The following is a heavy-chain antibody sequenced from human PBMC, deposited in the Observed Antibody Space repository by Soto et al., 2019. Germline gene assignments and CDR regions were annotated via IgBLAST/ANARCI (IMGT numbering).Heavy chain of an antibody. J-gene: IGHJ6*02. V-gene: IGHV3-48*02. CDR2: ITSSSDTI. Sequence: IRHSRAASGFTISSFHMNWVRKAPGRGLEWVAYITSSSDTIYYSDSVKGRFTISRDNGKNSLFLQMNSLRDEDTAVYYCARVVVVIPPGYYYAMDVWGQGTTVTVSS. D-gene: IGHD3-22*01. CDR3: ARVVVVIPPGYYYAMDV. CDR1: GFTISSFH.